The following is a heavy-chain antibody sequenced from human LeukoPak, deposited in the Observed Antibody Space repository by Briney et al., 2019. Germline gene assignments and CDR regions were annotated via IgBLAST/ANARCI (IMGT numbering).Heavy chain of an antibody. D-gene: IGHD3-3*01. CDR3: ARTYYDFWSGYYPCFDY. CDR1: GFTFSSYW. J-gene: IGHJ4*02. V-gene: IGHV3-7*01. CDR2: IKQDGSEK. Sequence: GGSLRLSCAASGFTFSSYWMSWVRQAPGEGLEWVANIKQDGSEKYYVDSVKGRFTISRDNAKNSLYLQMNSLRAEDTAVYYCARTYYDFWSGYYPCFDYWGQGTLVTVSS.